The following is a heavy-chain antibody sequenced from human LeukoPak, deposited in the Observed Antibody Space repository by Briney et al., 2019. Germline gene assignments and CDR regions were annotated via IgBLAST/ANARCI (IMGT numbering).Heavy chain of an antibody. D-gene: IGHD3-22*01. Sequence: SETLSLTCAVYGGSFSGYYWSWIRQPAGKGLEWIGRVYTSGSTNYNPSLKSRVTISVDTSKNQFSLKLSSVTAADTAVYYCAREVQTMIVDDWAQGTLVTVSS. CDR2: VYTSGST. CDR3: AREVQTMIVDD. J-gene: IGHJ4*02. CDR1: GGSFSGYY. V-gene: IGHV4-4*07.